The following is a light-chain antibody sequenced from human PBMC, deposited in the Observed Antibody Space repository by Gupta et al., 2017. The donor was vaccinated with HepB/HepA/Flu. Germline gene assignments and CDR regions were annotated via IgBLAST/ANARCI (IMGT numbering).Light chain of an antibody. CDR2: EDN. CDR1: SGSIGSSY. V-gene: IGLV6-57*03. J-gene: IGLJ2*01. CDR3: QSYDTTNHVV. Sequence: NFMLTQPHSMSESPGKTVTISCTRSSGSIGSSYVRWYQQRPGSAPTTVIFEDNQRPSGVPDRFSGSIDISSNSASLTISGLKTEDEADYYCQSYDTTNHVVFGGGTKLTVL.